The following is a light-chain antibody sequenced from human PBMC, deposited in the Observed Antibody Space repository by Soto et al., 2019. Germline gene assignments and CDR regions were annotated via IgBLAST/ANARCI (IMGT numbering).Light chain of an antibody. Sequence: DIQMTQSPSTLSASVGDRVTITCRASQSISSWLAWYQQKPGKAPKLLIYKASSLESGGPSRFSGSGSATEFTLTISSLQPDDFATYYCQQYNNYLWTFGQGTKVEIK. CDR1: QSISSW. CDR3: QQYNNYLWT. J-gene: IGKJ1*01. CDR2: KAS. V-gene: IGKV1-5*03.